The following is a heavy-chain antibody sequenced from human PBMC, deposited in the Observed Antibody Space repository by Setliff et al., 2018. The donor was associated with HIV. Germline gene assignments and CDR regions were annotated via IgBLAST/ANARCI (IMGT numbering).Heavy chain of an antibody. CDR2: ISSYNGNT. J-gene: IGHJ4*02. Sequence: ASVKVSCKASGYNFSSNGISWVRQAPGQGLEWMGWISSYNGNTKYAQKVQDRVTMTKDTSMSTAYMELRSLRSDDTAVYYCARVSRSGWFFDWWGQGSLVTVSS. CDR3: ARVSRSGWFFDW. CDR1: GYNFSSNG. V-gene: IGHV1-18*01. D-gene: IGHD6-19*01.